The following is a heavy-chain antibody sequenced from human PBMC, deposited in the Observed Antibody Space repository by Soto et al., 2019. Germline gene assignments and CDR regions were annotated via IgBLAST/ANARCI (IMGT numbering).Heavy chain of an antibody. CDR1: GFTFDEYA. D-gene: IGHD2-2*01. J-gene: IGHJ5*02. Sequence: EVQLVESGGGLVQPGRSLRLSCEASGFTFDEYAMHWVRQAPGKGLEWVAGITWNSINVGYAESVKGRFTISRDNAKKSLYLHMDSLRVVDTAFYHCVKALSTIWPNWFDPWGQGTLVTVSS. CDR2: ITWNSINV. V-gene: IGHV3-9*01. CDR3: VKALSTIWPNWFDP.